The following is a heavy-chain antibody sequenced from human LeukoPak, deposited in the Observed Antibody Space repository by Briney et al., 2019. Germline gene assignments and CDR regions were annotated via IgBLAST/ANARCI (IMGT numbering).Heavy chain of an antibody. CDR2: IYTSGST. J-gene: IGHJ5*02. D-gene: IGHD3-10*01. V-gene: IGHV4-61*02. CDR1: GGPISSGSYY. CDR3: AREEDVLLWFGESYNWFDP. Sequence: SETLSLTCTVSGGPISSGSYYWSWIRQPAGKGLEWIGRIYTSGSTNYNPSLKSRVTISVDTSKNQFSLKLSSVTAADTAVYYCAREEDVLLWFGESYNWFDPWGQGTLVTVSS.